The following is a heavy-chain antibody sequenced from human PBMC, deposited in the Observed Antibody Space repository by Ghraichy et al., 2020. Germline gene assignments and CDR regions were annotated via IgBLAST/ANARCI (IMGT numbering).Heavy chain of an antibody. CDR1: GFTFDDYT. J-gene: IGHJ5*02. CDR3: AKDNAGSGSYTHWFDP. CDR2: ISWDGGST. Sequence: GESLNISCAASGFTFDDYTMHWVRQAPGKGLEWVSLISWDGGSTYYADSVKGRFTISRDNSKNSLYLQMNSLRTEDTALYYCAKDNAGSGSYTHWFDPWGQGTLVTVSS. V-gene: IGHV3-43*01. D-gene: IGHD3-10*01.